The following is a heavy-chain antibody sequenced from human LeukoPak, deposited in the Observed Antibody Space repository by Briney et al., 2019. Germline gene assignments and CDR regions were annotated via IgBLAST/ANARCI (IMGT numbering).Heavy chain of an antibody. CDR3: ARAVAGENGFDP. CDR2: FDPEDGET. D-gene: IGHD6-19*01. J-gene: IGHJ5*02. CDR1: GYTLTELS. Sequence: ASVKVSCKVSGYTLTELSMHWVRQAPGKGLEWMGGFDPEDGETIYAQKFQGRVTMTEDTSTDTAYMELSSLRSEDTAVYYCARAVAGENGFDPWGQGTLVTVSS. V-gene: IGHV1-24*01.